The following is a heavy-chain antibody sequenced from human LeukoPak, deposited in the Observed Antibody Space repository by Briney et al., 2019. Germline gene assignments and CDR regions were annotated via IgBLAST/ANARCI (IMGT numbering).Heavy chain of an antibody. CDR2: ISYDGSNK. V-gene: IGHV3-30*04. J-gene: IGHJ5*02. CDR1: GFTFSSYA. CDR3: AKLVPS. Sequence: GGSLRLSCAASGFTFSSYAMHWVRQAPGKGLEWVAVISYDGSNKYYADSVKGRFTISRDNSKNTLSLQMNSPRAEDTAVYYCAKLVPSWGQGTLVTVSS. D-gene: IGHD6-13*01.